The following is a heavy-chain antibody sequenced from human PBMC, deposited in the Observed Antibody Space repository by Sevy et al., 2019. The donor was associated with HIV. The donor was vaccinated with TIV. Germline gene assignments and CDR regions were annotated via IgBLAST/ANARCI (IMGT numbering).Heavy chain of an antibody. CDR3: ARGGYYYDNAAYYALDS. CDR2: IWSDGAYQ. CDR1: GFTFSNYA. D-gene: IGHD3-22*01. J-gene: IGHJ4*02. Sequence: GGSLRLSCAATGFTFSNYAMHWVRQAPGKGLEWVAIIWSDGAYQYHGDSVKGRFTISRDNSKNTLYLQMNNVRVEDTAVYFCARGGYYYDNAAYYALDSWGQGTLVTVSS. V-gene: IGHV3-33*01.